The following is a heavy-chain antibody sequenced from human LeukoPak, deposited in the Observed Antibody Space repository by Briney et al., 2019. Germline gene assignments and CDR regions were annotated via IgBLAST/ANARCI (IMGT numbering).Heavy chain of an antibody. V-gene: IGHV3-23*01. CDR3: ARDTVAAFSDY. J-gene: IGHJ4*02. Sequence: GGSLRLSCAASGFTFSSYAMNWVRQAPGKGLQWVSSISGGGSTSYADPVKGRFTISRDNSRNTLSLQMNSLTVEDTAVYYCARDTVAAFSDYWGQGVLVTVSS. CDR2: ISGGGST. D-gene: IGHD6-19*01. CDR1: GFTFSSYA.